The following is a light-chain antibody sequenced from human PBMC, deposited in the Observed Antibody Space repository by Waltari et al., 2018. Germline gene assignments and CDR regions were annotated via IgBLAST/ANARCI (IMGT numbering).Light chain of an antibody. CDR1: SRDLGAYPL. J-gene: IGLJ2*01. CDR3: ASYTSGSTHVA. Sequence: QSALTQPASVSGSPGQSITLSCPWTSRDLGAYPLFSWYQQFPGKAPKLIIYDVSKRPSGVSNRFSGSKSGDSASLTISGLQVDDEAHYHCASYTSGSTHVAFGGGTQVTVL. V-gene: IGLV2-14*01. CDR2: DVS.